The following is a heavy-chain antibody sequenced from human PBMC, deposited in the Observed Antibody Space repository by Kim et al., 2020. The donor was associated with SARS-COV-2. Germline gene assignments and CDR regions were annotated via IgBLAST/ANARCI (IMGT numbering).Heavy chain of an antibody. Sequence: SETLSLTCAVYGGSFSGYYWSWIRQPPGKGLEWIGEINHSGSTNYNPSLKSRVTISVDTSKNQFSLKLSSVTAADTAVYYCARGPPHCSGGSCYWRRFDYWGQGTLVTVSS. J-gene: IGHJ4*02. D-gene: IGHD2-15*01. CDR2: INHSGST. V-gene: IGHV4-34*01. CDR1: GGSFSGYY. CDR3: ARGPPHCSGGSCYWRRFDY.